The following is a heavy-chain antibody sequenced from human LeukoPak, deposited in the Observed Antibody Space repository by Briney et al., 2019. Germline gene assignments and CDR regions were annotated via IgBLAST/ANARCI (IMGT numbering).Heavy chain of an antibody. CDR1: GFTVSSNY. D-gene: IGHD3-10*01. CDR3: AKDLGYYGSGSYLDY. CDR2: IYSGGST. V-gene: IGHV3-53*01. Sequence: GGSLRLSCAASGFTVSSNYMSWVRQAPGKGLEWVSVIYSGGSTYYADSVKGRFTISRHNSKNTLYLHMNRLRAEDTAVYYCAKDLGYYGSGSYLDYWGQGTLVTVSS. J-gene: IGHJ4*02.